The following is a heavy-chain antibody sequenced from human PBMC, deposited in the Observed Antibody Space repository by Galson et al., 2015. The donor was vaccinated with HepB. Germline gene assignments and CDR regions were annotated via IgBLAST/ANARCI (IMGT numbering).Heavy chain of an antibody. J-gene: IGHJ4*02. CDR2: ISYDGSNK. CDR3: ARDFTPGYSSSWSNNPFDY. V-gene: IGHV3-30*04. D-gene: IGHD6-13*01. Sequence: SCAASGFTFSSYAMHWVRQAPGKGLEWVAVISYDGSNKYYADSVKGRFTISRDNSKNTLYLQMNSLRAEDTAVYYCARDFTPGYSSSWSNNPFDYWGQGTLVTVSS. CDR1: GFTFSSYA.